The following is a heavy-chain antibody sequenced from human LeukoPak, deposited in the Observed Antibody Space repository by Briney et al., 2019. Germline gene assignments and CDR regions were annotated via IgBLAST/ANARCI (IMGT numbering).Heavy chain of an antibody. D-gene: IGHD3-3*01. V-gene: IGHV4-61*02. CDR1: GGSISSGSYY. J-gene: IGHJ6*03. CDR2: IYTSGST. CDR3: ARDRDFWSGYSIYYYYYMDV. Sequence: SETLSLTCTVSGGSISSGSYYWAWIRQPAGKGLEWIGRIYTSGSTNYNPSLKSRVTMSVDTSKNQFSLKLSSVTAADTAVYYCARDRDFWSGYSIYYYYYMDVWGKGTTVTVSS.